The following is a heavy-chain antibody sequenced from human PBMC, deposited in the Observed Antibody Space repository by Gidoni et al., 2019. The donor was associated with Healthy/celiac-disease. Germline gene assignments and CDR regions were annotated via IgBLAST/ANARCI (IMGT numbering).Heavy chain of an antibody. D-gene: IGHD3-22*01. CDR1: GFTFSSYA. CDR3: ARVQHSSGYYYFDY. J-gene: IGHJ4*02. CDR2: ISYDGSNK. V-gene: IGHV3-30*01. Sequence: QVQLVESGGGVVQPGRSLRLSCAASGFTFSSYAMHWVRQAPGKGLEWVAVISYDGSNKYYADSVKGRFTISRDNSKNTLYLQMNSLRAEDTAVYYCARVQHSSGYYYFDYWGQGTLVTVSS.